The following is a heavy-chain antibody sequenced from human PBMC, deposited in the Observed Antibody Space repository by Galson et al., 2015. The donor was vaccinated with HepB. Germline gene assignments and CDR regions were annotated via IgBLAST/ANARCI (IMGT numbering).Heavy chain of an antibody. CDR1: GFTFSDYY. CDR3: ARTSYNWNYEDPNAFDI. D-gene: IGHD1-7*01. CDR2: ISSSSSYT. J-gene: IGHJ3*02. Sequence: SLRLSCAASGFTFSDYYMSWIRQAPGKGLEWVSYISSSSSYTNYADSVKGRFTISRDNAKNSLYLQMNSLRAEDTAVYYCARTSYNWNYEDPNAFDIWGQGTMVTVSS. V-gene: IGHV3-11*06.